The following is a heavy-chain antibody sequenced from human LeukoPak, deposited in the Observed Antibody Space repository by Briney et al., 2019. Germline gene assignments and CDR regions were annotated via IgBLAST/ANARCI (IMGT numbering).Heavy chain of an antibody. V-gene: IGHV4-34*01. D-gene: IGHD1-20*01. CDR1: GGSFSGYY. CDR2: INHSGST. Sequence: SETLSLTCAVYGGSFSGYYWSWIRQPPGKGLEWIGEINHSGSTNYNPSLKSRVTISVDTSKTQFSLKLSSVTAADTAVYYCARGYNWNDFLGWGQGTLVTVSS. CDR3: ARGYNWNDFLG. J-gene: IGHJ4*02.